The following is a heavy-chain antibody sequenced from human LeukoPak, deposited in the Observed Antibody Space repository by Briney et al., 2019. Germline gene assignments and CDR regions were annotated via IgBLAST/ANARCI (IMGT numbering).Heavy chain of an antibody. J-gene: IGHJ4*02. CDR1: GFTFSSYA. D-gene: IGHD3-16*02. Sequence: PGGSLRLSCAASGFTFSSYAMSWVRQAPGKGLEWVSAISGSGGSTYYADSVKGRFTISRDNSKNTLYLQMNSLRAGDTAVYYCAKDLRLYDYVRGCYRPFDYWGQGTLVTVSS. V-gene: IGHV3-23*01. CDR3: AKDLRLYDYVRGCYRPFDY. CDR2: ISGSGGST.